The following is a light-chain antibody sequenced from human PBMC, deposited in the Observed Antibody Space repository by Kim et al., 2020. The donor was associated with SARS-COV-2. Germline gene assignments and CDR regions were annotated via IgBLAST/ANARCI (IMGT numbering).Light chain of an antibody. J-gene: IGLJ3*02. Sequence: SYELTQPPSVSVSPGQTATITCSGDELGYKYACWYQQKAGQSPVLVIYEDNKQPSGIPERFSGSNSGSTATLTISGTQAMDEADYYCQTWDRSSQWVFGG. CDR3: QTWDRSSQWV. V-gene: IGLV3-1*01. CDR2: EDN. CDR1: ELGYKY.